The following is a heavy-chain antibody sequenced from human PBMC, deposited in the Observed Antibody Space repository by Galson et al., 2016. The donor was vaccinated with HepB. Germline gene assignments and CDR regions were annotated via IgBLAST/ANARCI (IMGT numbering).Heavy chain of an antibody. V-gene: IGHV4-31*03. CDR1: GTSVSSEGFY. CDR3: ARAPRGTMIGRIYFDY. Sequence: TLSLTCNVSGTSVSSEGFYWNWIRHLPGRGLEWIGYMYYSGSTYYNPSLRSRVSVSIDTSENQVSLKLSSVTAADTAVYYCARAPRGTMIGRIYFDYWGRGALVTVSS. D-gene: IGHD1/OR15-1a*01. CDR2: MYYSGST. J-gene: IGHJ4*02.